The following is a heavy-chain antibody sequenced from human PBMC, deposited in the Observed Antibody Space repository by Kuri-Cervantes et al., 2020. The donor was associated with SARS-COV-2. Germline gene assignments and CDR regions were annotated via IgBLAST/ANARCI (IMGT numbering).Heavy chain of an antibody. CDR3: AKRLPYDFWSGPGSVVDV. CDR1: GFTFSGHW. D-gene: IGHD3-3*01. Sequence: GESLKISCAASGFTFSGHWIHWVRQAPGKGLEWVSAISGSGGSTYYADSVKGRFTISRDNSKNTLYLQMNSLRAEDTAVYYCAKRLPYDFWSGPGSVVDVWGQGTTVTVSS. V-gene: IGHV3-23*01. J-gene: IGHJ6*02. CDR2: ISGSGGST.